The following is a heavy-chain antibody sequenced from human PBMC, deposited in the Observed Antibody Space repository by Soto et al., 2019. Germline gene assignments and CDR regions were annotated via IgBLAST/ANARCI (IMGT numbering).Heavy chain of an antibody. CDR2: INHSGST. D-gene: IGHD3-10*01. Sequence: QVQLQQWGAGLLKPSETLSLTCAVYGGSFSDYYWSWIRQPPGKGLEWIGEINHSGSTNYNPSLKSRVTISVDTSKNQFSLKLSSVTAAGTAVYYCAREVWGSGRIRFDPWGQGTLVTVSS. V-gene: IGHV4-34*01. J-gene: IGHJ5*02. CDR3: AREVWGSGRIRFDP. CDR1: GGSFSDYY.